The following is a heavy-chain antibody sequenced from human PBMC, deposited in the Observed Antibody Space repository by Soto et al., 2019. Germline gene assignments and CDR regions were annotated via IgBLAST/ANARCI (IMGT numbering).Heavy chain of an antibody. J-gene: IGHJ6*02. CDR1: EFSLSNTRMG. Sequence: QVTLKESGPVLVKPTETLTLTCTVSEFSLSNTRMGVSWIRQPPGKALEWLAHIFSSDVKSYTTSLKSRLTFSKDSXKSQVVLTMTNMDPVDTATYYCARISDYYYYGMDVWGQGTTVTVSS. V-gene: IGHV2-26*01. CDR3: ARISDYYYYGMDV. CDR2: IFSSDVK.